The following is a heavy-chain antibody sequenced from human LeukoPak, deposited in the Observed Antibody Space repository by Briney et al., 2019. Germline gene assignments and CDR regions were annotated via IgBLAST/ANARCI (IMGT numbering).Heavy chain of an antibody. CDR2: VYHSGSS. CDR3: ATRSYFYHYMDV. Sequence: PSETLSLTCTVSGGSIRSSSYYWGWIRQPPGKGLEWIGNVYHSGSSYCNPSLKSRVTISVDSSKNQFSLKLTSVTAADTAIYYCATRSYFYHYMDVWGKGTTVTVSS. CDR1: GGSIRSSSYY. V-gene: IGHV4-39*01. J-gene: IGHJ6*03.